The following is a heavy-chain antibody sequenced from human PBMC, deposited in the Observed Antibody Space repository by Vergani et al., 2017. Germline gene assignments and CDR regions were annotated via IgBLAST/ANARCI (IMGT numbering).Heavy chain of an antibody. D-gene: IGHD1-26*01. Sequence: EVQLVESGGDFVQPGGSLTLSCAASGFNVGHYWMSWVRQAPGKGLEWVANIKEDGTEKYYLDSVKGRFTISRDIAENSIYLEMNSLRVEDTAVYYCAREGVPRCCIVGAPDFWGQGTQGTVSS. V-gene: IGHV3-7*01. J-gene: IGHJ4*02. CDR2: IKEDGTEK. CDR3: AREGVPRCCIVGAPDF. CDR1: GFNVGHYW.